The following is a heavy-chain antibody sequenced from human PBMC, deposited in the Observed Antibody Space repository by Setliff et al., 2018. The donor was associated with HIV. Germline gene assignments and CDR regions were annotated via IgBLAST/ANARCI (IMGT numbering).Heavy chain of an antibody. Sequence: SETLSLTCAVSGYSISSGYYWGWIRQPPGKGLEWIGSIYHSGSTYYNPSLKSRVTISVDTSKNQFSLKLSSVTAADAAVYYCGRCMSVAVPEYWGQGTLVTVSS. CDR2: IYHSGST. CDR1: GYSISSGYY. CDR3: GRCMSVAVPEY. J-gene: IGHJ4*02. V-gene: IGHV4-38-2*01. D-gene: IGHD2-21*01.